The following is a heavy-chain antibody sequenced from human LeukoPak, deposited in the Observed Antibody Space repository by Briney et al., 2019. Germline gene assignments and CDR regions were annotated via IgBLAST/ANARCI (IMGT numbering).Heavy chain of an antibody. CDR1: GYSFSNYW. V-gene: IGHV5-51*01. CDR3: ARGEGGYCTSSRCYMYDLDV. CDR2: IYPGDSDT. D-gene: IGHD2-8*01. Sequence: PGESLKISCKGSGYSFSNYWIGWVRQMPGKGLEWMGIIYPGDSDTRYSPSFQGQVTISVDKSINTAYLQWSSLKASDTAIYYCARGEGGYCTSSRCYMYDLDVWGQGTTVTVSS. J-gene: IGHJ6*02.